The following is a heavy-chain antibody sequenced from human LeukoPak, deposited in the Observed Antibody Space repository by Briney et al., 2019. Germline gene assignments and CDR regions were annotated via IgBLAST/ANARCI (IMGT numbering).Heavy chain of an antibody. CDR2: INHSGST. CDR1: GGSFSGYY. V-gene: IGHV4-34*01. D-gene: IGHD4-11*01. J-gene: IGHJ1*01. CDR3: ARGGPPPYSTHVQH. Sequence: SETLSLTCAVYGGSFSGYYWSWIRQPPGKGLEWIGEINHSGSTNYNPSLKSRVTTSVDTSKNQFSLKLSSVTAADTAVYYCARGGPPPYSTHVQHWGQGTLVTVSS.